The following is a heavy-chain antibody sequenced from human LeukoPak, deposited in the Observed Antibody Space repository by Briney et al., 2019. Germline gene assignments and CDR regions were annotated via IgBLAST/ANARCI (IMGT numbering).Heavy chain of an antibody. CDR2: ISGSGRST. J-gene: IGHJ4*02. Sequence: PGGSQRLSCTASESTFITYAMNWVRQAPGKGLEWVATISGSGRSTYYADSVKGRFTISRDNSKHTLFLQMASLRAEDTAVYYCVKASSSSWSSFDYWGQGTLVTVSS. CDR1: ESTFITYA. CDR3: VKASSSSWSSFDY. V-gene: IGHV3-23*01. D-gene: IGHD6-13*01.